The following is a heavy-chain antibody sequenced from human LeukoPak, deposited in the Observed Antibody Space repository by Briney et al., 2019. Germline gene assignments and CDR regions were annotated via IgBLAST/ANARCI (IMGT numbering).Heavy chain of an antibody. D-gene: IGHD2-15*01. Sequence: SQTLSLNCTVSGGSISSGGYSWSWIRQHPGKGLEWIGYIYYSGSTYYNPSLKSRVTISVDTSKNQFSLKLSSVTAADTAVYYCARTIVVVVAATKWFDPWGQGTLVTVSS. CDR2: IYYSGST. V-gene: IGHV4-31*03. CDR3: ARTIVVVVAATKWFDP. CDR1: GGSISSGGYS. J-gene: IGHJ5*02.